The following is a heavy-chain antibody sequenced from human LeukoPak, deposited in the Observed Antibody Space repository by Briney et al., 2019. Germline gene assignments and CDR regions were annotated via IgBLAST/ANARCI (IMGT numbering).Heavy chain of an antibody. CDR1: GFTFSSYS. Sequence: GGSLRLSCAASGFTFSSYSMNWVREAPGKGLEWVSSIRSSSRYIYYADSVKGRFTISGDNAKNSLYLQMNSLRAEDTAVYYCARDPLLYCSSTSCYAGAFDYWGQGTLVTVSS. J-gene: IGHJ4*02. V-gene: IGHV3-21*01. CDR3: ARDPLLYCSSTSCYAGAFDY. D-gene: IGHD2-2*01. CDR2: IRSSSRYI.